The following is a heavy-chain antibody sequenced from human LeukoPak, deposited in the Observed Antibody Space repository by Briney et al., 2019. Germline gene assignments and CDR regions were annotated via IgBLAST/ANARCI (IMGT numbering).Heavy chain of an antibody. V-gene: IGHV1-8*02. J-gene: IGHJ4*02. CDR3: ARATPGGLHGYSFDY. CDR1: GYTFKNYD. Sequence: ASVKVSCEASGYTFKNYDINWVRQATGQGLEWMGWMNRNSGNTGFAQKFQDRVSMTRDTSINTAYMELTSLRSGDTAVYYCARATPGGLHGYSFDYWGQGTVVTVYS. CDR2: MNRNSGNT. D-gene: IGHD5-24*01.